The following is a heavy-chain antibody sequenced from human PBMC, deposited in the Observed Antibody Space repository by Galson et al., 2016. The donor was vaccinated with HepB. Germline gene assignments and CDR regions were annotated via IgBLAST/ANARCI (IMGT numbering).Heavy chain of an antibody. V-gene: IGHV3-30*18. Sequence: SLRLSCAASGFTFSSYGMHWVRQAPGKGLDWVAVISYDGSDKYYAGSVKGRFTISSDNSKNTLYLQMNSLRAEDTAVYYCAKDRYDYLRGYYYYGMDVWGQGTTVTVSS. J-gene: IGHJ6*02. CDR1: GFTFSSYG. CDR3: AKDRYDYLRGYYYYGMDV. CDR2: ISYDGSDK. D-gene: IGHD5-12*01.